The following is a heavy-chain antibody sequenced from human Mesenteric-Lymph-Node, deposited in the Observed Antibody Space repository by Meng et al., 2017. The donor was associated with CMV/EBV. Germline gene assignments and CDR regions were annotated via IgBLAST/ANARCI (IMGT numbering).Heavy chain of an antibody. CDR3: ARGPNTAMVSPTYYYYGMDV. CDR1: GYSFSSYD. Sequence: ASVKVSCKASGYSFSSYDINWVRQATGQGLEWMGGMNPNSGHTGYAQKFQGRVTITTDESTSTAYMELSSLRSEDTAVYYCARGPNTAMVSPTYYYYGMDVWGQGTTVTVSS. CDR2: MNPNSGHT. D-gene: IGHD5-18*01. V-gene: IGHV1-8*03. J-gene: IGHJ6*02.